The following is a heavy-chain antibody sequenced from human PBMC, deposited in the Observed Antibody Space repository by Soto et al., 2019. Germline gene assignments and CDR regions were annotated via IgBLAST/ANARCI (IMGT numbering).Heavy chain of an antibody. V-gene: IGHV3-48*03. CDR1: GFTFSSYE. Sequence: GSLRLSCAASGFTFSSYEINLFRHSPGKWLEWVSYISSSGSTIYYADSVKGRFTISRDNAKNSLYLQMNSLRAEDTAVYYCARVAEYYGSGSYLDYWGQGTLVTVSS. CDR3: ARVAEYYGSGSYLDY. D-gene: IGHD3-10*01. CDR2: ISSSGSTI. J-gene: IGHJ4*02.